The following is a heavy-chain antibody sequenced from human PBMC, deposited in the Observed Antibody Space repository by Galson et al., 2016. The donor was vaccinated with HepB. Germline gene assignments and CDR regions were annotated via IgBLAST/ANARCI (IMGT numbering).Heavy chain of an antibody. CDR3: ASASGRYSVHTFDL. J-gene: IGHJ3*01. Sequence: SLRLSCAASGFTFSNYYMSWIRQAPGKGLEWVAYISPSTTHINYADSVMGRFTVSRDNAKNSLYLQMNSLGAEDTAVYYCASASGRYSVHTFDLWGQGTMVTVSS. CDR2: ISPSTTHI. V-gene: IGHV3-11*06. CDR1: GFTFSNYY. D-gene: IGHD1-26*01.